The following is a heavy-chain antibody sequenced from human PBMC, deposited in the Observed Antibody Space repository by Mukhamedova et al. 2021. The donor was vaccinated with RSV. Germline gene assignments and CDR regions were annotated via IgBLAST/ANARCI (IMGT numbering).Heavy chain of an antibody. CDR3: ARGTGRVRGLYYFDY. J-gene: IGHJ4*02. V-gene: IGHV3-48*03. D-gene: IGHD1-1*01. Sequence: EMNWVRQAPGKGLEWVSYISSSGSTIYYAASVKGRFTISRDNAKNSLYLQMNSLRAEDTAVYYCARGTGRVRGLYYFDYWGQGTL. CDR2: ISSSGSTI.